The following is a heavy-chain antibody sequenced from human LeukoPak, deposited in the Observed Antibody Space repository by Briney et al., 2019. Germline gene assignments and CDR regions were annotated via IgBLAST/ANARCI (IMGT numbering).Heavy chain of an antibody. V-gene: IGHV3-23*01. D-gene: IGHD6-6*01. CDR2: ISGSGVST. CDR3: AEDGFYSSWARGSAFDI. Sequence: GGSLRPSCAAFGFHFSRYAMSWVRTAPGKGVEGVSAISGSGVSTYYAGSMKGRFTNSRDNTKNALYLQMNSLRAEDTAVYYCAEDGFYSSWARGSAFDIWGQGTMVTVSS. J-gene: IGHJ3*02. CDR1: GFHFSRYA.